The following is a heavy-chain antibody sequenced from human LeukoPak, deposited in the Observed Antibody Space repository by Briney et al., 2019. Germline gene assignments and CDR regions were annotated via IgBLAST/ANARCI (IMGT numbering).Heavy chain of an antibody. Sequence: SQTLSLTCTVSGGSVSSGGYYWSWIRQHPGKGLEWIGYIYYGGNTYYNPSLKSRVTISVDTSKNQFSLKLSSVTAADTAVYYCARVIAAAGTDYWGQGTLVTVSS. CDR2: IYYGGNT. J-gene: IGHJ4*02. D-gene: IGHD6-13*01. CDR1: GGSVSSGGYY. V-gene: IGHV4-31*03. CDR3: ARVIAAAGTDY.